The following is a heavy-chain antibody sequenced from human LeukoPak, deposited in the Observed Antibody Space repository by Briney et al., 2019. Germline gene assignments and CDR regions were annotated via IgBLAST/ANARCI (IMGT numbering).Heavy chain of an antibody. CDR3: ARVGGSSWSSTTFFDY. J-gene: IGHJ4*02. V-gene: IGHV3-21*01. CDR1: GFTFSSYG. CDR2: ISSSSSYI. Sequence: GGSLRLSCAASGFTFSSYGMHWVRQAPGKGLEWVSSISSSSSYIYYADSVKGRFTISRDNAKNSLYLQMNSLRAEDTAVYYCARVGGSSWSSTTFFDYWGQGTLVTVSS. D-gene: IGHD6-13*01.